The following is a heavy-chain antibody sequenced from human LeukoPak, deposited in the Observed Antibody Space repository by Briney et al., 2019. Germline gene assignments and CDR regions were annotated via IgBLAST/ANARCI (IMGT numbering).Heavy chain of an antibody. D-gene: IGHD3-22*01. Sequence: ASVKVSCKASGGTFSSYAISRVRQAPGQGLEWMGGIIPIFGTANYAHKFQGRVTITADESTSTAYMELSSLRSEDTAVYYCARVRYYDSSGYFGDAFDIWGQGTMVTVSS. CDR1: GGTFSSYA. V-gene: IGHV1-69*13. CDR3: ARVRYYDSSGYFGDAFDI. CDR2: IIPIFGTA. J-gene: IGHJ3*02.